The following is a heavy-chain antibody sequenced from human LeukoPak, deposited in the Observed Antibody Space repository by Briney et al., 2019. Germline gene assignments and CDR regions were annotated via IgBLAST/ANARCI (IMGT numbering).Heavy chain of an antibody. CDR3: AARAVGATRYPDY. Sequence: GASVKVSCKVSGYTLTELSMHWVQQAPGKGLEWMGLVDPEDGETIYAEKFQGRVTITADTSTDTAYMELSSLRSEDTAVYYCAARAVGATRYPDYWGQGTLVTVSS. CDR2: VDPEDGET. V-gene: IGHV1-24*01. J-gene: IGHJ4*02. CDR1: GYTLTELS. D-gene: IGHD1-26*01.